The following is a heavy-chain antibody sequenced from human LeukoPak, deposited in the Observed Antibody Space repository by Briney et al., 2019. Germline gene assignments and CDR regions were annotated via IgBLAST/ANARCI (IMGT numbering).Heavy chain of an antibody. Sequence: PGGSLRLSCAASGFTFSSYGMNWVRQAPGKGLEWVSYISSSSSTIYYADSVKGRFTISRDNAKNSLYLQMNSLRAEDTAVYYCARDLGETYYDFWSGYPAYWGQGTLVTVSS. CDR2: ISSSSSTI. V-gene: IGHV3-48*01. J-gene: IGHJ4*02. CDR3: ARDLGETYYDFWSGYPAY. D-gene: IGHD3-3*01. CDR1: GFTFSSYG.